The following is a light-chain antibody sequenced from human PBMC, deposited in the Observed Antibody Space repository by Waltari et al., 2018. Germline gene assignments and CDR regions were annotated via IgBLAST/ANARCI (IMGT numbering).Light chain of an antibody. J-gene: IGLJ3*02. V-gene: IGLV2-14*01. CDR1: SSDVGFYNH. Sequence: QSALTQPASVSGSPGQSVTISCTGSSSDVGFYNHVSWYHHHPGKVPKLMIYKVTNRPSGVSNRFSGSKSGNTASLTISGLQAEDEADYYCTSYTRSTTWVFGGGTKLTVL. CDR2: KVT. CDR3: TSYTRSTTWV.